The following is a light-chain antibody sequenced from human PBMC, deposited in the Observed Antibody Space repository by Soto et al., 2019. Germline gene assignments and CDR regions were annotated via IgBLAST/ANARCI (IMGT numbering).Light chain of an antibody. CDR1: QSVNSNY. CDR2: GAS. CDR3: QHFGGLSYT. J-gene: IGKJ2*01. Sequence: DIVLTQSPGTLSLSPGETATLSCRASQSVNSNYLAWYQQKPGQAPRLLIYGASARATGIPDRFSGSGSGTEFTLAISRLEREDFAVYYCQHFGGLSYTFGQGTKLELK. V-gene: IGKV3-20*01.